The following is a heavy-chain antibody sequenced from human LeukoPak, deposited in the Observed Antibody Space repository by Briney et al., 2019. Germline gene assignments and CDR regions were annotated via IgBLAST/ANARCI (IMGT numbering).Heavy chain of an antibody. CDR2: IWYDGSNK. CDR1: GFTFSSYG. Sequence: PGGSLRLSCAASGFTFSSYGMHWVRQAPDKGLEWVAVIWYDGSNKYYADSVKGRFTISRDNSKNTLYLQMNSLRAEDTAVYYCAKEGSWRYYDSSGYFLWGQGTMVTVSS. V-gene: IGHV3-33*06. J-gene: IGHJ3*01. D-gene: IGHD3-22*01. CDR3: AKEGSWRYYDSSGYFL.